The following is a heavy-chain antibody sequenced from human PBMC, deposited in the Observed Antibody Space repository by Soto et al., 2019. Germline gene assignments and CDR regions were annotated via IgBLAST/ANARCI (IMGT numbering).Heavy chain of an antibody. Sequence: QVQLVQSGAEVKKPGASVRVSCKTSGYTFASYDINWVRQATGQGLEWMGWMNPNTDNSGYAQKFQGRVTMTSDTFISTAYLDLSSLRSEDTAIYYCASNPRGITIYDYWGQGTLVTVSS. CDR1: GYTFASYD. J-gene: IGHJ4*02. D-gene: IGHD3-3*01. V-gene: IGHV1-8*01. CDR2: MNPNTDNS. CDR3: ASNPRGITIYDY.